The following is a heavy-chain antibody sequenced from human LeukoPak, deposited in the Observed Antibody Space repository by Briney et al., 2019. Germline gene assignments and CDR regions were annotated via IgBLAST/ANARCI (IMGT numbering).Heavy chain of an antibody. V-gene: IGHV1-18*04. J-gene: IGHJ3*02. CDR3: ARGTYYYDSSGYGHGAFDI. CDR1: GYTFTGYY. D-gene: IGHD3-22*01. CDR2: ISAYNGNT. Sequence: GASVKVSCKASGYTFTGYYMHWVRQAPGQGLEWMGWISAYNGNTNYAQKLQGRVTMTTDTSTSTAYMELRSLRSDDTAVYYCARGTYYYDSSGYGHGAFDIWGQGTMVTVSS.